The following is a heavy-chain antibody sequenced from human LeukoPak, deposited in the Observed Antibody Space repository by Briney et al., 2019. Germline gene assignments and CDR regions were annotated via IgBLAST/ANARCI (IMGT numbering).Heavy chain of an antibody. CDR3: AKQIANWGVCFGS. V-gene: IGHV3-23*01. D-gene: IGHD7-27*01. Sequence: QSGGSLRLSCAASGFTFSSYAMSWVRQAPGKGLEWVSAISGSAGSTYYADSVKGRFTISRDNSKNTLYLQMNSLRAEDTALYYCAKQIANWGVCFGSWGQGTLVTVSS. J-gene: IGHJ4*02. CDR2: ISGSAGST. CDR1: GFTFSSYA.